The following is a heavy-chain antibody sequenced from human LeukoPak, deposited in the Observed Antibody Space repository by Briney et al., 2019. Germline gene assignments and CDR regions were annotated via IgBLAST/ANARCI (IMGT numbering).Heavy chain of an antibody. D-gene: IGHD6-19*01. CDR2: IYSSGST. CDR3: ARVGSQTGYSSAWYDS. J-gene: IGHJ5*01. CDR1: GGSISSYY. V-gene: IGHV4-4*07. Sequence: SETLSLTCTVSGGSISSYYWSWIRQPAGEGLEWIGRIYSSGSTNYNHSLKSRVTLSVDTSKNQFSLQLNSVTAADTAVYYCARVGSQTGYSSAWYDSWGQGTLVTVSS.